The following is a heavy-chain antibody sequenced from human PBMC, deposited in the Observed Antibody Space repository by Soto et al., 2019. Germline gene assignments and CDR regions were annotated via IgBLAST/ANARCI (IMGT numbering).Heavy chain of an antibody. Sequence: GASVKVSCKASGYTFTSYAMHWVRQAPGQRLEWMGWINAGNGNTKYSQKFQGRVTITRDTSASTAYMELSSLRSEDTAVYYCARDTWRSSTTSCPRDYWGQGTLVTVSS. J-gene: IGHJ4*02. V-gene: IGHV1-3*01. D-gene: IGHD2-2*01. CDR1: GYTFTSYA. CDR3: ARDTWRSSTTSCPRDY. CDR2: INAGNGNT.